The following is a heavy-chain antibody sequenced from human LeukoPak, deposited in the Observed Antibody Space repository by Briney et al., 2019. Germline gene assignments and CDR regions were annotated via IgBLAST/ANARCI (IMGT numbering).Heavy chain of an antibody. V-gene: IGHV3-21*01. CDR3: AKYGVMVRGAPNWFDP. J-gene: IGHJ5*02. D-gene: IGHD3-10*01. CDR2: ISSSSSYI. CDR1: GFTFSSYS. Sequence: PGGSLRLSCAASGFTFSSYSMNWVRQAPGKGLEWVSSISSSSSYIYYADSVKGRFTISRDNAKNSLYLQMNSLRAEDTAVYYCAKYGVMVRGAPNWFDPWGQGTLVTVSS.